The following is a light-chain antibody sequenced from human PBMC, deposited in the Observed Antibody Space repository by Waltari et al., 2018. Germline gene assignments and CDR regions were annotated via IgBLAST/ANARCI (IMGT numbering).Light chain of an antibody. CDR3: CSYTDSTTLV. V-gene: IGLV2-23*01. J-gene: IGLJ2*01. Sequence: QSALTQPASVSGSPGQTITTSCTGPSSPGGNYNFVSWYQHHPGKAPRLMIYEDTKRHSGVSNRFSGSKSSNTASLTISGLQAEDEADYYCCSYTDSTTLVFGGGTGLTVL. CDR1: SSPGGNYNF. CDR2: EDT.